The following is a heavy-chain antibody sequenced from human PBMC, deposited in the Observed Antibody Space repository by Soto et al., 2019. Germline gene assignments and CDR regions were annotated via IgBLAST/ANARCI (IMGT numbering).Heavy chain of an antibody. V-gene: IGHV4-59*08. J-gene: IGHJ1*01. CDR3: TXXXXXXXRXFITIFGVVPH. CDR1: GGSISSYY. Sequence: PSETLSLTCTVSGGSISSYYWSWIRQPPGKGLEWIGYIYYSGSTNYNPSLKSRVTISVDTSKNQFSLKLSSVTAADTAVYYCTXXXXXXXRXFITIFGVVPHWGQGTLVTVSS. CDR2: IYYSGST. D-gene: IGHD3-3*01.